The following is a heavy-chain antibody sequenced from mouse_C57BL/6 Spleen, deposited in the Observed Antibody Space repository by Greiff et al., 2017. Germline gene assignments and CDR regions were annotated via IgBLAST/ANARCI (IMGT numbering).Heavy chain of an antibody. CDR2: IYPGDGDT. D-gene: IGHD2-2*01. CDR1: GYAFSSSW. J-gene: IGHJ3*01. V-gene: IGHV1-82*01. CDR3: ARSSGYDGGAWFAY. Sequence: VQLQQSGPELVKPGASVKISCKASGYAFSSSWMNWVKQRPGKGLEWIGRIYPGDGDTNYNGKFKGKATRTADKSSSTAYMQLSSLTSEDSAVYFCARSSGYDGGAWFAYWGQGTLVTVSA.